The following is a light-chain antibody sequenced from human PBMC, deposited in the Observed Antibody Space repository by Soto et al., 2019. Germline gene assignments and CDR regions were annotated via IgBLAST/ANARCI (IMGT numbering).Light chain of an antibody. CDR2: AAS. CDR3: QQSYSTIT. CDR1: QGIRND. Sequence: MHLTPSPSSLSASLVYGFTITARASQGIRNDLGWYQQKPGKAPKLLIYAASSLQSGVPSRFSGSGSGTDFTLTISSLQPEDFATYYCQQSYSTITFGQGTRLEIK. V-gene: IGKV1-39*01. J-gene: IGKJ5*01.